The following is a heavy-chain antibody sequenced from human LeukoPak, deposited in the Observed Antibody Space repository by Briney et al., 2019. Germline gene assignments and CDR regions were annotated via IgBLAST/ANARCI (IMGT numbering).Heavy chain of an antibody. J-gene: IGHJ4*02. CDR3: ARVTALKGVDY. CDR1: GYTFNRHG. CDR2: ISAYDGNT. D-gene: IGHD2-21*02. Sequence: ASVKVSCKASGYTFNRHGISWVRQAPGQGLEWMGWISAYDGNTDFAQKFQGRVNMTTDTSTSTAYMELRSLRSDDTAIYFCARVTALKGVDYWGQGTLVTVSS. V-gene: IGHV1-18*01.